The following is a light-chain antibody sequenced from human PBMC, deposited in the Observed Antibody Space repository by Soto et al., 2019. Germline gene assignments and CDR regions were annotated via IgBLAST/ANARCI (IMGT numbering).Light chain of an antibody. V-gene: IGKV1-27*01. Sequence: DIQMTQSPSSLSASLGDRVTITCRASQGIGVYLAWFQQKPGKVPKLLIYAASALQSGVPSRFSGSGSGTDFTLTISSLQPEDFATYYCQQYNCAPLTFGGGTKVEIK. CDR1: QGIGVY. CDR2: AAS. CDR3: QQYNCAPLT. J-gene: IGKJ4*01.